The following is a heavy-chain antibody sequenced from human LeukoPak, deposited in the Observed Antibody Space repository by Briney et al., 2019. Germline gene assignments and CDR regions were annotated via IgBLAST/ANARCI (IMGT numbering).Heavy chain of an antibody. D-gene: IGHD3-9*01. J-gene: IGHJ4*02. CDR3: AKGPSASQRYHFDY. Sequence: GGSLRPSCEAPGLTLSSYPMGWVRQAPGKALEWVSSITGGGGGTYYADSVKGRFTVSRDNSKSTLYLQMDSLRAEDTAVYFCAKGPSASQRYHFDYWGQGTLVTVSS. V-gene: IGHV3-23*01. CDR1: GLTLSSYP. CDR2: ITGGGGGT.